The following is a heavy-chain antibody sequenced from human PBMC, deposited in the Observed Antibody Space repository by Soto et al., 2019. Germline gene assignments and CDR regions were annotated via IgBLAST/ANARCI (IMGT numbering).Heavy chain of an antibody. CDR2: ISSRSYTI. CDR1: GFSFSTYS. CDR3: ARGGSSSDNGMDV. D-gene: IGHD6-6*01. Sequence: EVQLVESGGGLVQPGGSLRLSCAASGFSFSTYSMNWVRQAPGKGLEWVSYISSRSYTIYYIDSVKGRFTISRENAKSSLYLQMNSLRDEDTAVYYCARGGSSSDNGMDVWGRGTTVTVSS. V-gene: IGHV3-48*02. J-gene: IGHJ6*02.